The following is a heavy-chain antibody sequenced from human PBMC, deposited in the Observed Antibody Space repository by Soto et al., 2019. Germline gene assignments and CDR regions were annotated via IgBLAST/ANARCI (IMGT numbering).Heavy chain of an antibody. CDR1: GFTFSSYS. CDR3: ARVLLIGPLAAAGTPSCGDCGYYGMDF. CDR2: ISSSSSTI. Sequence: GGSLRLSCAASGFTFSSYSMNWVRQAPGKGLGWVSYISSSSSTIYYADSVKGRFTISRDNAKNSLYLQMNSLRAEDTAVYYCARVLLIGPLAAAGTPSCGDCGYYGMDFWGQGSTVTVSS. D-gene: IGHD6-13*01. V-gene: IGHV3-48*01. J-gene: IGHJ6*02.